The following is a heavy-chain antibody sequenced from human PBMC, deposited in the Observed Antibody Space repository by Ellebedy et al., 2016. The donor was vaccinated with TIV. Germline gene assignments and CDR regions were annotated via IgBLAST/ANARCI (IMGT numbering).Heavy chain of an antibody. D-gene: IGHD3-16*01. CDR3: VKAWGD. Sequence: GESLKISCSASGFTFSSYAMHWVRQAPGKGLDYISAIVSNVDSTYYANSVKGRFIISRDNSKNTLYLQMSSLRPEDTAVYYCVKAWGDWGQGTLITVSS. CDR1: GFTFSSYA. V-gene: IGHV3-64D*06. CDR2: IVSNVDST. J-gene: IGHJ4*02.